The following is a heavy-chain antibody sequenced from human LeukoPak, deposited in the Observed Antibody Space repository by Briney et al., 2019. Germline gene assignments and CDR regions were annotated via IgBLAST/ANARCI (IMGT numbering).Heavy chain of an antibody. Sequence: ASVKVSCKASGYTFTGYYMHWVRQAPGQGLEWMGWINPNSGGTNYAQKFQGRVTMTRDTSISTAYMELSRLRSDDTAVYYCAREYCSSTSCHSDYWGQGTLVTVSS. J-gene: IGHJ4*02. V-gene: IGHV1-2*02. CDR3: AREYCSSTSCHSDY. CDR2: INPNSGGT. D-gene: IGHD2-2*02. CDR1: GYTFTGYY.